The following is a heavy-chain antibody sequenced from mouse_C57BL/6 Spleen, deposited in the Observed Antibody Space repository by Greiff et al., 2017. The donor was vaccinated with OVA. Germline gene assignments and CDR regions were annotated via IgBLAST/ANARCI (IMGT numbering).Heavy chain of an antibody. CDR2: ISGGGGNT. J-gene: IGHJ2*01. V-gene: IGHV5-9*01. Sequence: EVQVVESGGGLVKPGGSLKLSCAASGFTFSSYTMSWVRQTPEKRLEWVATISGGGGNTYYPDSVKGRFTISRDNAKNTLYLQMSSLRSEDTALYYCARHDSSGPDYWGQGTTLTVSS. D-gene: IGHD3-2*02. CDR3: ARHDSSGPDY. CDR1: GFTFSSYT.